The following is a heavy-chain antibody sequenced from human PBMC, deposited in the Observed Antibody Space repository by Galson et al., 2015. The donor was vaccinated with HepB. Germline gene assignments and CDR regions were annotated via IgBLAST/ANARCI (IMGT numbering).Heavy chain of an antibody. Sequence: SLRLSCAASGFTFSNFAMSWVRQAPGKGLEWVSSVDGSVGSTYYADSVKGRFTISRDDSKNTLYLQLNSLRAEDTAVYYCAKRSRTSGSCFFFYYWGQGTLVTVSS. V-gene: IGHV3-23*01. CDR3: AKRSRTSGSCFFFYY. J-gene: IGHJ4*02. CDR2: VDGSVGST. CDR1: GFTFSNFA. D-gene: IGHD2-15*01.